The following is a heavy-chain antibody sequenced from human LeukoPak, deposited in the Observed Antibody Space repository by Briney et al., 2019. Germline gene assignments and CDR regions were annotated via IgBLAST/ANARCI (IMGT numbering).Heavy chain of an antibody. J-gene: IGHJ5*02. CDR2: INPSGGST. CDR3: ARDSHFLVGDTDGWFDP. D-gene: IGHD3-3*02. Sequence: ASVTVSCKASGYTFTSYYMHWVRQAPGQGLEWMGIINPSGGSTSYAQKFQGRVTMTRDTSTSTVYMELSSLRSEDTAVYYCARDSHFLVGDTDGWFDPWGQGALVTVSS. V-gene: IGHV1-46*01. CDR1: GYTFTSYY.